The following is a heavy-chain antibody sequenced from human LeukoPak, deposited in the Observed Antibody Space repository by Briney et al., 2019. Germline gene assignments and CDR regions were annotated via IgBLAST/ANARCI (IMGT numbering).Heavy chain of an antibody. CDR2: IYYSGST. J-gene: IGHJ5*02. CDR3: ARYGVESPHRNWFDP. D-gene: IGHD3-10*01. V-gene: IGHV4-59*01. Sequence: SETLSLTCTVSGGSISSYYWSWIRQPPGKGLEWIGYIYYSGSTNYNPSLKSRVTISVDTPKNQFSLKLSSVTAADTAVYYCARYGVESPHRNWFDPWGQGTLVTVSS. CDR1: GGSISSYY.